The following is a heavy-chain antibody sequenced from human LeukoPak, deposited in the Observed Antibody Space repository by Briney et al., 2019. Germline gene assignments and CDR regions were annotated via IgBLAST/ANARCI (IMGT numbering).Heavy chain of an antibody. V-gene: IGHV3-15*01. Sequence: GGSLRLSCAASGFTFSNAWMSWGRQAPGKGLEWGGRINSKTDGGTTDYAAIVRGRFTISRNDSKNTLYLQMNGLKTEDTAVYYCTTRGLHYRNTHDYWGQGTLVTVSS. CDR1: GFTFSNAW. D-gene: IGHD1-14*01. CDR3: TTRGLHYRNTHDY. CDR2: INSKTDGGTT. J-gene: IGHJ4*02.